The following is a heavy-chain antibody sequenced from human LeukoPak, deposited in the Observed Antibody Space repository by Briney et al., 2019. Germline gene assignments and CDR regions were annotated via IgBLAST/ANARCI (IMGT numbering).Heavy chain of an antibody. CDR2: INPNSGGA. Sequence: GASVKVSCKASGYTFTGYYMHWVRQAPGQGLEWMGRINPNSGGANYAQKFQGRVTMTRDTSISTAYMELSRLGSDDTAVYYCARDGEWIGSSGWYPHDYWGQGTLVTVSS. CDR3: ARDGEWIGSSGWYPHDY. J-gene: IGHJ4*02. V-gene: IGHV1-2*06. CDR1: GYTFTGYY. D-gene: IGHD6-19*01.